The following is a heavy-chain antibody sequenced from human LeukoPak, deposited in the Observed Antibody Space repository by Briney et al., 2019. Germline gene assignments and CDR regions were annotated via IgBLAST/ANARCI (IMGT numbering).Heavy chain of an antibody. CDR3: ARGEGPYFDC. J-gene: IGHJ4*02. CDR2: LNWNGDNT. V-gene: IGHV3-20*04. Sequence: SGGSLRLSCAASGFTFHDHGMSWVRQVPRKGLEWVSALNWNGDNTGYADSVKGRFTISRDNAKKSLYLQMNSLTAEDTAYYYCARGEGPYFDCWGQGTLVTVSS. CDR1: GFTFHDHG. D-gene: IGHD1-26*01.